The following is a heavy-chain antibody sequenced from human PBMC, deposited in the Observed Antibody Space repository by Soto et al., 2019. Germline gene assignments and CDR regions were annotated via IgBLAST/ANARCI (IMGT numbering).Heavy chain of an antibody. D-gene: IGHD4-17*01. CDR3: ARADFYGDYVWFDP. Sequence: QVQLQESGPGLVKPSGTLSLTCAVSGGSISSSNWWSWVRQPPGKGLEWIGEIYHSGSTNYNPSLKSRVTXXVXKXXNQFSLKLSSVTAADTAVYYCARADFYGDYVWFDPWGQGTLVTVSS. J-gene: IGHJ5*02. V-gene: IGHV4-4*02. CDR2: IYHSGST. CDR1: GGSISSSNW.